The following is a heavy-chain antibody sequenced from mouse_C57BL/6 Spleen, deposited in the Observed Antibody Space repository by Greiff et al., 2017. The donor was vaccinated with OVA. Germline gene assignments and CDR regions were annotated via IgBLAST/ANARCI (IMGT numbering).Heavy chain of an antibody. J-gene: IGHJ1*03. CDR1: GFSLTSYG. D-gene: IGHD2-5*01. CDR3: ARGTYYSNYGRYFDV. V-gene: IGHV2-2*01. Sequence: QVQLQQSGPGLVQPSQSLSITCTVSGFSLTSYGVHWVRQSPGKGLEWLGVIWSGGSTDYNAAFISRLSISKDNSKSQVFFKMNSLQADDTAIYYCARGTYYSNYGRYFDVWGTGTTVTVSS. CDR2: IWSGGST.